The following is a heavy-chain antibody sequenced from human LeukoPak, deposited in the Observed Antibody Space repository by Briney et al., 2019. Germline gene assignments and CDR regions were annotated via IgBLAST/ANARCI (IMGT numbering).Heavy chain of an antibody. CDR3: ARGTMVRGPPGWFDP. D-gene: IGHD3-10*01. CDR2: IYSGGST. CDR1: GFTVSSSY. V-gene: IGHV3-53*01. J-gene: IGHJ5*02. Sequence: TGGSLRLSCAASGFTVSSSYMSWVRQAPGKGLEWVSVIYSGGSTYYADSVKGRFTISRDNSKNTLYLQMNSLRAEDTAVYYCARGTMVRGPPGWFDPWGQGTLVTVSS.